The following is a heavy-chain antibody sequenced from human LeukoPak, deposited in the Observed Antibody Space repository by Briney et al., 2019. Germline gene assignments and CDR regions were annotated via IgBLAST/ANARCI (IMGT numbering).Heavy chain of an antibody. Sequence: ASXXVSCKASGYTFTSYGISWVRQAPGQGLEWMGWISAYNGNTNYAQKLQGRVTITTDTSTSKAYMELRSLRSDDTAVYYCARITARITMIVVVPSHAFDIWGQGTMVTVSS. CDR2: ISAYNGNT. D-gene: IGHD3-22*01. CDR1: GYTFTSYG. CDR3: ARITARITMIVVVPSHAFDI. V-gene: IGHV1-18*01. J-gene: IGHJ3*02.